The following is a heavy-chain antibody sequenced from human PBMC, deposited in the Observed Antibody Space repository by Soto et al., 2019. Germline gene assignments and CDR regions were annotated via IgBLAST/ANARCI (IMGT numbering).Heavy chain of an antibody. CDR3: AREHPYYYDSSGYYYPPYYYYGMDV. J-gene: IGHJ6*02. Sequence: SETLSLTCTVSGGSISSYYWSWIRQPPGKGLEWIGYIYYSGSTNYNPSLKSRVTISVDTSKNQFSLKLSSVTAADTAVYYCAREHPYYYDSSGYYYPPYYYYGMDVWGQGTTVTVS. CDR2: IYYSGST. D-gene: IGHD3-22*01. CDR1: GGSISSYY. V-gene: IGHV4-59*01.